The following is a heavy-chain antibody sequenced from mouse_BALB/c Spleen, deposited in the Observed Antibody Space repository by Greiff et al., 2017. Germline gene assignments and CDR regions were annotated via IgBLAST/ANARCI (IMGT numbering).Heavy chain of an antibody. CDR2: INPGSGGT. D-gene: IGHD1-1*01. CDR1: GYAFTNYL. V-gene: IGHV1-54*01. J-gene: IGHJ2*01. Sequence: QVHVKQSGAELVRPGTSVKVSCKASGYAFTNYLIEWVKQRPGQGLEWIGVINPGSGGTNYNEKFKGKATLTADKSSSTAYMQLSSLTSDDSAVYFCARETDYYGSSFFDYWGQGTTLTVSS. CDR3: ARETDYYGSSFFDY.